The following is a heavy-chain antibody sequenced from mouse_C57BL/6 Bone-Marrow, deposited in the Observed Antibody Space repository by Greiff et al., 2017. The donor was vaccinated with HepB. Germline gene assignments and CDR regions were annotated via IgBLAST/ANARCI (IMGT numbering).Heavy chain of an antibody. CDR3: TPLYYGNYVPFAY. J-gene: IGHJ3*01. CDR1: GFTFSDAW. D-gene: IGHD2-1*01. V-gene: IGHV6-6*01. Sequence: EVQGVESGGGLVQPGGSMKLSCAASGFTFSDAWMDWVRQSPEKGLEWVAEIRNKANNHATYYAESVKGRFTISRDDSKSSVYLQMNSLRAEDTGIYYCTPLYYGNYVPFAYWGQGTLVTVSA. CDR2: IRNKANNHAT.